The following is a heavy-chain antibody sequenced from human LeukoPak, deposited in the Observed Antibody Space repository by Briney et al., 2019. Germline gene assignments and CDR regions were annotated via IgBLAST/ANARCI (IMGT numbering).Heavy chain of an antibody. Sequence: PGGSLRLSCAASGFTFSSYSMNWVRQAPGKGLEWVSSISSSSSYIYYADSVKGRFTISRDNAKNSLYLQMNSLRAEDTAVYYCARLEMVRGLYYYYMDVWGKGTTVTISS. V-gene: IGHV3-21*01. CDR1: GFTFSSYS. CDR3: ARLEMVRGLYYYYMDV. CDR2: ISSSSSYI. D-gene: IGHD3-10*01. J-gene: IGHJ6*03.